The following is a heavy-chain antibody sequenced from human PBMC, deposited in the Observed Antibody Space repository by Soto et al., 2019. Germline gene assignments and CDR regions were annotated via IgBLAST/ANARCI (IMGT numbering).Heavy chain of an antibody. CDR2: IAYDGTNT. Sequence: GGSLRLSCAASGFTFSNYGMHWVRQAPGKGLEWVAIIAYDGTNTYYADSVKGRFTISRDNSKNTLYLQMNSLRDEDTAVYYCAKYDGTFFYDTSGYPLDYWGQGTLVTVSS. CDR1: GFTFSNYG. D-gene: IGHD3-22*01. J-gene: IGHJ4*02. CDR3: AKYDGTFFYDTSGYPLDY. V-gene: IGHV3-30*18.